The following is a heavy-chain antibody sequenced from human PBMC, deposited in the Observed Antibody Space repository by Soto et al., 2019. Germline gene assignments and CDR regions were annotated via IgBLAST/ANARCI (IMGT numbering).Heavy chain of an antibody. CDR1: GFPFSIYW. CDR2: VNSYGSST. V-gene: IGHV3-74*01. D-gene: IGHD3-22*01. J-gene: IGHJ3*02. CDR3: ARVRAYDDSSGDALDI. Sequence: GGSLRLSCAASGFPFSIYWMPWVRPAPGTGLVWVSRVNSYGSSTSYEDSVKGRFTISRDNAKNTLYLQMNSLRAEDTAVYYCARVRAYDDSSGDALDIWGQGTMVTVSS.